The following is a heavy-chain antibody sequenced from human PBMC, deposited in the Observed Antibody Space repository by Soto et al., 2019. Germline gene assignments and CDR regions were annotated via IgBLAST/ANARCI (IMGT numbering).Heavy chain of an antibody. CDR2: IYYSGST. J-gene: IGHJ4*02. D-gene: IGHD3-22*01. Sequence: PSETLSLTCTVSGGSFSTYYWSWIRQPPGKGLEWIGYIYYSGSTNYNPSLKNRVTISLDTSKNQFSLKLSSVTAADTAVYYCASSPIQYYFDSSSLYYFDFWGQGARVTVSS. V-gene: IGHV4-59*01. CDR1: GGSFSTYY. CDR3: ASSPIQYYFDSSSLYYFDF.